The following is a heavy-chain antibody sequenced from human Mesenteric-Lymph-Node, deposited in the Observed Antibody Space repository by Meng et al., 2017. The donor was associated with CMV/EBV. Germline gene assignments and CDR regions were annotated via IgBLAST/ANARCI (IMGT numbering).Heavy chain of an antibody. CDR3: GSGDVVVPATARFYYYYGEDV. CDR2: FYYSGDT. Sequence: SETLSLTCTVSGGSISSGSYYWGWIRQPPGKGLEWIASFYYSGDTYYNPSLKSRVTISADTSKNQFSLELSSVTAADTAVYYCGSGDVVVPATARFYYYYGEDVWGQGTPVTVSS. V-gene: IGHV4-39*01. D-gene: IGHD2-2*01. CDR1: GGSISSGSYY. J-gene: IGHJ6*02.